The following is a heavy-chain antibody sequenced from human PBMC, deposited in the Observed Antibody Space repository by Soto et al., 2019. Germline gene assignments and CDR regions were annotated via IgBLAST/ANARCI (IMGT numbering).Heavy chain of an antibody. CDR1: GVSISSGGYY. Sequence: SVPMSLTCTISGVSISSGGYYWCSIRQHPGKGLEWIGYIYYSGTTYYNPSLKSRVTISVDTSKNQFSLKLSSVSAADTALYYCARCSIVVVQAPAFDPCGRGTLVTVPS. V-gene: IGHV4-31*03. J-gene: IGHJ5*02. CDR2: IYYSGTT. D-gene: IGHD2-21*01. CDR3: ARCSIVVVQAPAFDP.